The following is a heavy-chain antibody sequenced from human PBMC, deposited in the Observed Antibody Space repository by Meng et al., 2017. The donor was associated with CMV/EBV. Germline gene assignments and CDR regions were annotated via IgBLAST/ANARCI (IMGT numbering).Heavy chain of an antibody. CDR3: ARGRVMYYDFWSGYHPLDY. D-gene: IGHD3-3*01. CDR1: GYTFTSYD. V-gene: IGHV1-8*01. CDR2: MNPNSGNT. J-gene: IGHJ4*02. Sequence: ASVKVSCKASGYTFTSYDINWVRQATGQGLEWMGWMNPNSGNTGYAQKFQGRVTMTRNTSISTAYMELSSLRSEDTAVYYCARGRVMYYDFWSGYHPLDYWGQGTRVTVSS.